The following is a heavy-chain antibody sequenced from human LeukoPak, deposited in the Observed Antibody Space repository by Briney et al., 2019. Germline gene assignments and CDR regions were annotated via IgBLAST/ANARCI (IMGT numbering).Heavy chain of an antibody. CDR3: ARRGTAYCRGGNCYSDKYFDY. D-gene: IGHD2-15*01. Sequence: KPSETLSLTCAVYGGSLSGYYWTWIRQTPGKGLEWIGEVNYSGNTNYNRSVKSRVTISADTSKNQFSLRLSSVTAADTAVYYCARRGTAYCRGGNCYSDKYFDYWGQGTQVTVSS. CDR1: GGSLSGYY. J-gene: IGHJ4*02. CDR2: VNYSGNT. V-gene: IGHV4-34*01.